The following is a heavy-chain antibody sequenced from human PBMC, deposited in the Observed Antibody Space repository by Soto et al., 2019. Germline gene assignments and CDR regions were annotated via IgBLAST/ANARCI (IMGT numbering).Heavy chain of an antibody. D-gene: IGHD6-19*01. CDR3: ASLDRLSSGYYYYGIDV. Sequence: EVQLVESGGGLVQPGGSLRLSCAASGFTFSSYSMNWVRQAPGKGLEWVSYISSSSSTIYYADSVKGRFTISRDNAKNSLYLQMNSLRDEDTAVYYCASLDRLSSGYYYYGIDVWGQGTTVTVSS. V-gene: IGHV3-48*02. J-gene: IGHJ6*02. CDR1: GFTFSSYS. CDR2: ISSSSSTI.